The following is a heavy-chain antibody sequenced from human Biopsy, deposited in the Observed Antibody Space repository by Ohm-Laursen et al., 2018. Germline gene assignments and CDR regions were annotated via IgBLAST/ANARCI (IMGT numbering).Heavy chain of an antibody. CDR2: IFYTGYT. Sequence: GTLSLTCTVSGGSFTGHYWSWIRQPPGKGLEWIGHIFYTGYTSYNASLKSRVTISVDTSRNHFSLRLSSLTAADTAVYYCARGSNEYGGLYFPHWGQGTLVTVPS. CDR3: ARGSNEYGGLYFPH. V-gene: IGHV4-59*11. CDR1: GGSFTGHY. D-gene: IGHD4-23*01. J-gene: IGHJ1*01.